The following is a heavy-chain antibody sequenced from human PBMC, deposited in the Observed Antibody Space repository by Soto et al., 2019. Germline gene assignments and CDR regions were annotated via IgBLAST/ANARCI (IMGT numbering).Heavy chain of an antibody. CDR3: ARDDYDNTGPGD. V-gene: IGHV3-48*02. J-gene: IGHJ4*02. CDR2: ISSSGDSE. CDR1: GSTFSSYN. D-gene: IGHD3-22*01. Sequence: EVQLVESGGDLIQPGGSLGLTCTASGSTFSSYNRNWVRQAPGKELEWISYISSSGDSEYYADSVKGRFTIFRDNAKSSLYLQMNSLSDEDTAVYYCARDDYDNTGPGDWGQGTLVTVSS.